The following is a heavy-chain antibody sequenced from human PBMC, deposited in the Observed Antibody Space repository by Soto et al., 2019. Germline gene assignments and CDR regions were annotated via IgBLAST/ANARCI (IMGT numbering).Heavy chain of an antibody. CDR1: GFSLSNGKMG. Sequence: QVTLKESGPVLVKATETLTLTCTVSGFSLSNGKMGVSWIRQPPGKALEWLAHIFSNDEKSHSTYLKSTISISKDTPKSKVVLTMTNMDPVDTATYYCARIKSEYGTLFDYWGQGFLVTVSS. J-gene: IGHJ4*02. D-gene: IGHD1-26*01. CDR3: ARIKSEYGTLFDY. V-gene: IGHV2-26*01. CDR2: IFSNDEK.